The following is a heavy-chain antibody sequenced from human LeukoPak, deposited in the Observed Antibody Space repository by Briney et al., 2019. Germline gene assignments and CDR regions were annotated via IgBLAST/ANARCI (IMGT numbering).Heavy chain of an antibody. CDR1: GGTFSSYA. V-gene: IGHV1-69*01. CDR3: ASRAHTYYYYGMDV. CDR2: IIPIFGTA. J-gene: IGHJ6*02. Sequence: ASVKVSCKASGGTFSSYAISWARQAPGQGLEWMGGIIPIFGTANYAQKFQGRVTITADESTSTAYMELSSLRSEDTAVYYCASRAHTYYYYGMDVWGQGTTVTVSS.